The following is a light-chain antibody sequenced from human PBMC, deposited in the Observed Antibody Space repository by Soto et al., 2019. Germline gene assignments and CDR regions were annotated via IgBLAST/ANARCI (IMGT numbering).Light chain of an antibody. CDR2: DVP. Sequence: DMQITQSPSTLSASVGDRVTITCRASQSISNWLAWYQQKPGKAPKLLIYDVPSLQSGVPSRFSGSGSGTEFTLTISSLQPDDFATYYCQQYKTFWTFGQGTKVDIK. CDR3: QQYKTFWT. CDR1: QSISNW. V-gene: IGKV1-5*01. J-gene: IGKJ1*01.